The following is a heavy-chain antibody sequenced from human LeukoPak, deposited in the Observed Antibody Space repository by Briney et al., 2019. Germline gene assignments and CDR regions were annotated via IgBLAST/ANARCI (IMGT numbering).Heavy chain of an antibody. J-gene: IGHJ4*02. CDR2: ISSSGSNI. V-gene: IGHV3-11*01. CDR3: ARSRPRWESSSSGAGYIDY. CDR1: GFTLSDYY. D-gene: IGHD6-6*01. Sequence: GGSLRLSCAASGFTLSDYYMSWIREAPGKGLEWVSYISSSGSNIYYPDSVKGRFTISRDNAKNSLYLQMNSLRAEDTAVYYCARSRPRWESSSSGAGYIDYWGQGTLVTVSS.